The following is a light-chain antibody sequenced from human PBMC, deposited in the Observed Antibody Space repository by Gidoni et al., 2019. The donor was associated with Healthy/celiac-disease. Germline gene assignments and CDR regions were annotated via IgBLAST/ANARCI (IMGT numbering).Light chain of an antibody. J-gene: IGLJ3*02. CDR3: LSYDSSLSGWV. CDR1: SSNIGAGYD. CDR2: GTS. V-gene: IGLV1-40*01. Sequence: QSVLTQQHSVSGATGQRVTIYCTASSSNIGAGYDVHWYPQLPGTAPKLLISGTSNRPSVFPDRFSGSNSGTSASRAITGLHAEDDADYYCLSYDSSLSGWVFGGETKLTFL.